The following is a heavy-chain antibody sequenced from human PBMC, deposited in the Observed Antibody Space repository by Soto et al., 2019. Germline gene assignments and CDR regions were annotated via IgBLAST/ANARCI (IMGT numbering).Heavy chain of an antibody. J-gene: IGHJ5*02. CDR1: GGTFSSYA. Sequence: SVKVSCKASGGTFSSYAISWVRQAPGQGLEWMGGIIPIFGTANYAQKFQGRVTITADESTSTAYMELSSLRSEDTAVYYCASAHVDTAMETGGWFDPWGQGTLVTVSS. V-gene: IGHV1-69*13. CDR2: IIPIFGTA. CDR3: ASAHVDTAMETGGWFDP. D-gene: IGHD5-18*01.